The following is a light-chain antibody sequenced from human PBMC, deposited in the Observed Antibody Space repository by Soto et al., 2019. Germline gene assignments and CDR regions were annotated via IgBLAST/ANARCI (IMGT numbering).Light chain of an antibody. J-gene: IGKJ1*01. Sequence: EIVLTQSPGTLSLSPGERATLSCRASQSGSNNYLAWYQQKPGQAPRLLIYGASNRATGIPDSFSGSGSGTDFTLTISRREPEDFAVYYCQQYGSSGTFGQGNKVEIK. CDR3: QQYGSSGT. V-gene: IGKV3-20*01. CDR2: GAS. CDR1: QSGSNNY.